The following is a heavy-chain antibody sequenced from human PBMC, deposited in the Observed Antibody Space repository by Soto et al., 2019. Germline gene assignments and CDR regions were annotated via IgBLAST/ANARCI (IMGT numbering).Heavy chain of an antibody. D-gene: IGHD3-3*01. CDR1: GYTFTSYD. V-gene: IGHV1-8*01. J-gene: IGHJ6*02. CDR3: ARGDYDFWSGYSRPYYYYGMDV. CDR2: MNPNSGNT. Sequence: QVQLVQSGAEVKKPGASVKVSCKASGYTFTSYDINWVRQATGQGLEWMGWMNPNSGNTGYAQKFQGRVTMTRNTSISTAYMELSSLRSEDTAVYYCARGDYDFWSGYSRPYYYYGMDVWGQWTAVTVSS.